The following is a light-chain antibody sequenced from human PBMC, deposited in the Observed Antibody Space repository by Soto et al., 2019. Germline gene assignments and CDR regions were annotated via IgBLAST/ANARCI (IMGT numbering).Light chain of an antibody. V-gene: IGKV1-33*01. CDR1: HDIDKN. J-gene: IGKJ5*01. CDR3: QHYDNLPSVT. CDR2: DSS. Sequence: IKMNKSPSSPCVSVKDRVTINCQVSHDIDKNLNWYQQKPGKAPKLLIYDSSNLETGVPSRFSGSGSGTDFTFTISRLQPEDIATYYCQHYDNLPSVTFGQGTRLEIK.